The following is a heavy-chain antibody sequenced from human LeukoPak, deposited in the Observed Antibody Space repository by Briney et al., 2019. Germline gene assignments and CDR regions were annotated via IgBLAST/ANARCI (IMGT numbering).Heavy chain of an antibody. CDR1: GGSTSSGGYS. CDR3: ARGGDSGSYYPGA. D-gene: IGHD3-10*01. CDR2: IYHSGSS. Sequence: NPSQTLSLTCAVSGGSTSSGGYSWSWIRQPPGKGLEWIGYIYHSGSSYYNPSLKSRVTISVDRSKNQFSLKLSSVTAADTAVYYCARGGDSGSYYPGAWGQGTLVTVSS. J-gene: IGHJ5*02. V-gene: IGHV4-30-2*01.